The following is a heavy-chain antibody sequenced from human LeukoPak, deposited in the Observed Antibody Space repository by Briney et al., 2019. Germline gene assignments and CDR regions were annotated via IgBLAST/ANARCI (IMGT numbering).Heavy chain of an antibody. D-gene: IGHD2-15*01. J-gene: IGHJ5*02. CDR3: ARVASPYCSGGSCYSGVKTTPHNWFDP. CDR2: IYYSGST. V-gene: IGHV4-59*01. CDR1: GGSISSYY. Sequence: SETLSLTCTVSGGSISSYYWSWIRQPPGKGLEWIGYIYYSGSTNYNPPLKSRVTISVDTSKNQFSLKLSSVTAADTAVYYCARVASPYCSGGSCYSGVKTTPHNWFDPWGQGTLVTVSS.